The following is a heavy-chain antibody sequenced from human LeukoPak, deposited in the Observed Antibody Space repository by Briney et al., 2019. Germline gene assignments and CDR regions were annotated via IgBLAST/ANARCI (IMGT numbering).Heavy chain of an antibody. CDR1: GGSFSGYY. J-gene: IGHJ6*03. V-gene: IGHV4-34*01. CDR3: ATEPDYYYYYMDV. Sequence: SETLSLTCAVYGGSFSGYYWSWIRQPPGKGLEWIGEIYHSGSTNYNPSLKSRVTISVDKSKNQFSLKLSSVTAADTAVYYCATEPDYYYYYMDVWGKGTTVTVSS. CDR2: IYHSGST. D-gene: IGHD1-26*01.